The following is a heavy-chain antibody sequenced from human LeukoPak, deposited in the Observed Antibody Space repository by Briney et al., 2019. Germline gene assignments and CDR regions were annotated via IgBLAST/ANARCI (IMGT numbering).Heavy chain of an antibody. Sequence: ASVKVSCKASGYTFTGYYMHWVRQAPGQGLEWMGWISAYNGNTNYAQKLQGRVTITADESTSTAYMELSSLRSEDTAVYYCAGDHDYGRRGYSYNWFDPWGQGTLVTVSS. CDR1: GYTFTGYY. CDR3: AGDHDYGRRGYSYNWFDP. CDR2: ISAYNGNT. J-gene: IGHJ5*02. V-gene: IGHV1-18*04. D-gene: IGHD4-17*01.